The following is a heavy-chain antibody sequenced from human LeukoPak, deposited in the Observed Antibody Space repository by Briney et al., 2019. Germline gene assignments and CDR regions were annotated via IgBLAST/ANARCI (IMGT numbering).Heavy chain of an antibody. CDR3: ARNETTGLQRTPYYHSYVDV. J-gene: IGHJ6*03. V-gene: IGHV4-39*01. D-gene: IGHD4-11*01. CDR2: IYYSGST. Sequence: SETLSLTCTVSDGSITNNAYYWAWIRQPPGKGLEWIGSIYYSGSTHYNPSLKSRLTISVDTSKNQFSLKLSSVTAADTAVYYCARNETTGLQRTPYYHSYVDVWGKGTTVTVSS. CDR1: DGSITNNAYY.